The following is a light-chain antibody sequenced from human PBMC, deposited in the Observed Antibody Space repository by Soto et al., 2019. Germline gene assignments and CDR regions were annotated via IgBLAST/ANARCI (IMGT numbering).Light chain of an antibody. CDR3: QQYNDWPPWT. J-gene: IGKJ1*01. CDR1: QSVSSN. CDR2: GAS. Sequence: EIVMTQSPATLSVSPGERASLSCRASQSVSSNLAWYQQKPGQAPRLLIYGASTRAPGVPARFSGSGSGTEFSLSISSLQSEDSAVYYCQQYNDWPPWTFGQGTKLEIK. V-gene: IGKV3-15*01.